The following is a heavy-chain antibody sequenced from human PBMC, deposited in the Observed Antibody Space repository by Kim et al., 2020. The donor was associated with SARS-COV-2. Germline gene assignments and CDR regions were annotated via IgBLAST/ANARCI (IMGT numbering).Heavy chain of an antibody. Sequence: GGSLRLSCAASGFTFNNYGMHWVRQAPGKGLEWVAAISFDGGDEYYADLVKGRFTISRDDSKNTLYLQMNSLRGEDTAVYYCAKVSGGYSYGLHHGLDV. D-gene: IGHD5-18*01. J-gene: IGHJ6*01. CDR1: GFTFNNYG. V-gene: IGHV3-30*18. CDR2: ISFDGGDE. CDR3: AKVSGGYSYGLHHGLDV.